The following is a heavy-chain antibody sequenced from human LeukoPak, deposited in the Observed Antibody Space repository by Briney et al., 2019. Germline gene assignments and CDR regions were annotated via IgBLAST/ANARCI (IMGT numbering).Heavy chain of an antibody. V-gene: IGHV3-30*03. CDR2: ISYDGSNK. Sequence: PGGSLRLSCAAPEFTFSSYGMHWVRQAPGKGLEWVAVISYDGSNKYYADSVKGRFTISRDNSKNTLYLQMNSLRAEDTAVYYCARGVGYWGQGTLVTVSS. J-gene: IGHJ4*02. D-gene: IGHD5/OR15-5a*01. CDR1: EFTFSSYG. CDR3: ARGVGY.